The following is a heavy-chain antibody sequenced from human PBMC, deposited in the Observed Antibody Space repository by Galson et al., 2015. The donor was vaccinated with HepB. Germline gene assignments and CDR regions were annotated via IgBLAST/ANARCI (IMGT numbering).Heavy chain of an antibody. CDR2: TYYRSKWYN. Sequence: CAISGDSVSSNSAAWNWIRQSPSRGLEWLGRTYYRSKWYNDYAVSVKSRITINPDTSKNQFSLQLNSVTPEDTAVYYCARTNERIAAALSDYWGQGTLVTVSS. J-gene: IGHJ4*02. CDR1: GDSVSSNSAA. D-gene: IGHD6-13*01. V-gene: IGHV6-1*01. CDR3: ARTNERIAAALSDY.